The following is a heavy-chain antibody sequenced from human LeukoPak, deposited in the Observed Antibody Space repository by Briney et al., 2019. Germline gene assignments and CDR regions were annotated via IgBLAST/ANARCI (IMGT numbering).Heavy chain of an antibody. Sequence: SEALSLTCTVSGGSISSYYWSWIRQPPGKGLEWTGYIYYSGSTNYNPSLKSRVTISVDTSKNQFSLKLSSVTAADTAVYYCARVVGLAYCGGDCNSYFDYWGQGTLVTVSS. CDR3: ARVVGLAYCGGDCNSYFDY. J-gene: IGHJ4*02. CDR1: GGSISSYY. CDR2: IYYSGST. D-gene: IGHD2-21*02. V-gene: IGHV4-59*01.